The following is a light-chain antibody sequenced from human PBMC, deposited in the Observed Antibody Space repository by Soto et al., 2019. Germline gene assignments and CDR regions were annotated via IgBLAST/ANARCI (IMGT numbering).Light chain of an antibody. V-gene: IGKV1-5*01. CDR1: QSISVS. CDR3: QHYDKYST. CDR2: DAS. J-gene: IGKJ1*01. Sequence: IQMTQSPSTLSASVGDTVTITCRASQSISVSLAWYQQKPGKAPNLLIYDASTLQGGGPSRFSGSGSGTQFPLTATSLQPEDFATYFCQHYDKYSTVGHGTKV.